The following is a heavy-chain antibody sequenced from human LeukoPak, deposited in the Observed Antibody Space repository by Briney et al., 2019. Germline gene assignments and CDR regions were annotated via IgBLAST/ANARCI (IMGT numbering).Heavy chain of an antibody. CDR3: ARVLDSSSSRYQAFPY. CDR2: TKQDGSEK. V-gene: IGHV3-7*01. J-gene: IGHJ4*02. D-gene: IGHD2-15*01. Sequence: PGGSLRLSCAASGFPFNSYWMTWVRQAPGKGPEWVANTKQDGSEKYYVDSVKGRFTISRDNAKNSLYLQMNSLRAEDTAVYYCARVLDSSSSRYQAFPYWGQGTLVTVSS. CDR1: GFPFNSYW.